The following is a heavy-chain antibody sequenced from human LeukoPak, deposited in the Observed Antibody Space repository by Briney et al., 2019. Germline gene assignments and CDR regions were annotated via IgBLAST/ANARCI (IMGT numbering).Heavy chain of an antibody. Sequence: GGSLRLSCAASGFTFSIYWMSWVRQAPGKRLEWVANMKQDETEKYYVDSVKGRFTISRDNAKNSLYPQMNSLRAEDTAVYYCASGAHYSSSWSYLDYWGQGALVTVSS. CDR1: GFTFSIYW. V-gene: IGHV3-7*01. J-gene: IGHJ4*02. D-gene: IGHD6-13*01. CDR2: MKQDETEK. CDR3: ASGAHYSSSWSYLDY.